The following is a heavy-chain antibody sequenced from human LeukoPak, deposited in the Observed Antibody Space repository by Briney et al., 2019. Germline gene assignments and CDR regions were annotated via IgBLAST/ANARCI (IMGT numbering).Heavy chain of an antibody. J-gene: IGHJ5*02. CDR2: IYTTGNT. D-gene: IGHD3-22*01. CDR3: ARGKYYYDSNSSYRYFDP. CDR1: GGSISSYY. Sequence: KISETLSLTCTVSGGSISSYYWSWIRQPAGKGLEWIGRIYTTGNTNYNPSLKSRVTMSIDTSKKQFSLKLSSVTAADTAVYYCARGKYYYDSNSSYRYFDPWGQGTLVTVSS. V-gene: IGHV4-4*07.